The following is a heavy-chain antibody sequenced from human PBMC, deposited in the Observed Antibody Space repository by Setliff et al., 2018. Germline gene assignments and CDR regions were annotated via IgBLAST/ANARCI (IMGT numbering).Heavy chain of an antibody. J-gene: IGHJ4*02. CDR3: ARESRYYYDNLGTLDY. CDR2: IYSSGST. Sequence: KPSEILSLTCTVSGGSISSGDYYWSWIRQPPGKGLEWIGYIYSSGSTYYNPSLKSRVSISVDTSKNQFSLKLSSVTAADTAVYYCARESRYYYDNLGTLDYWGQGTLVTSPQ. D-gene: IGHD3-22*01. CDR1: GGSISSGDYY. V-gene: IGHV4-30-4*08.